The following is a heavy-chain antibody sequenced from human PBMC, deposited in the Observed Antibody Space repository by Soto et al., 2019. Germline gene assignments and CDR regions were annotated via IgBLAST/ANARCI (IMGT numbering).Heavy chain of an antibody. CDR1: GGAFSGHA. D-gene: IGHD3-22*01. CDR3: ARDVPLNYYDSTYSYYALDV. J-gene: IGHJ6*02. Sequence: SVKVSCKASGGAFSGHAISWLRQAPGQGLEWMGQIIPFFKGTKYAQKFQGRVTITADDSTSTTYMDLSSLTSEDTAVYYCARDVPLNYYDSTYSYYALDVWGQGTTVTVSS. V-gene: IGHV1-69*13. CDR2: IIPFFKGT.